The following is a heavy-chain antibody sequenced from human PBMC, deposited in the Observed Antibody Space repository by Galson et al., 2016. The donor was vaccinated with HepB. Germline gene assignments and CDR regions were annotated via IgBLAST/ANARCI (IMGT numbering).Heavy chain of an antibody. J-gene: IGHJ4*02. D-gene: IGHD4-23*01. CDR3: ARDRYYGGGSNHRFDY. CDR2: IYYTGST. V-gene: IGHV4-31*03. Sequence: TLSLTCTVSGGSISSSGYYWSWIRQHSGKDLEWIGYIYYTGSTYYNPSLKRRVTISIDTSKNQFSLKLNSVTAADTAVYYCARDRYYGGGSNHRFDYWGQGILATVSS. CDR1: GGSISSSGYY.